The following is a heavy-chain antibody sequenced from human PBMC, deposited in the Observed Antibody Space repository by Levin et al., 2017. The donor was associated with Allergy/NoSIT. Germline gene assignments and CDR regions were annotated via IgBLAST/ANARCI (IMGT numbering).Heavy chain of an antibody. Sequence: GASVKVSCKASGYTFTSYDINWVRQATGQGLEWMGWMNPNSGNTGYAQKFQGRVTMTRNTSISTAYMELSSLRSEDTAVYYCARGRDYDFWSGYYQMDVWGQGTTVTVSS. CDR2: MNPNSGNT. D-gene: IGHD3-3*01. CDR3: ARGRDYDFWSGYYQMDV. V-gene: IGHV1-8*01. CDR1: GYTFTSYD. J-gene: IGHJ6*02.